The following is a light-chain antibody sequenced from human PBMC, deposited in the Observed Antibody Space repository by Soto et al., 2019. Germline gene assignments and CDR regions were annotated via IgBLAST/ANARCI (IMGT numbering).Light chain of an antibody. Sequence: QSVLTQPASVSGSPGQSITISCTGTSSDVGAYNYVSWYQQYPDKAPKLMIHGVNNRPSGVSSRFSGSKSGNTASLTISGLQAEDEADYYCTSFTTSSTYVVGPGTKVTVL. J-gene: IGLJ1*01. CDR3: TSFTTSSTYV. CDR1: SSDVGAYNY. V-gene: IGLV2-14*01. CDR2: GVN.